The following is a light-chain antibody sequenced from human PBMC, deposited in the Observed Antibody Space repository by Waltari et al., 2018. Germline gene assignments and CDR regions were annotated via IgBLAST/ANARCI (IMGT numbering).Light chain of an antibody. CDR1: QSLVRFDGNTY. CDR2: MVS. CDR3: MQYTHWPWT. J-gene: IGKJ1*01. Sequence: DVVLTQSPLSLPVSLGQPASISCRSSQSLVRFDGNTYLIWFQQRPDQSPRRLIYMVSVRDSGVPDRFSGSGSGTDFTLKISRVEAEDVGVYYCMQYTHWPWTFGQGTKVEIK. V-gene: IGKV2-30*02.